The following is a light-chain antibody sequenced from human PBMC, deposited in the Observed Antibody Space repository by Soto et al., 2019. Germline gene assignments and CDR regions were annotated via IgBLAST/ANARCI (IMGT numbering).Light chain of an antibody. CDR1: QSINSY. CDR3: QQSYSTPRT. CDR2: AAS. V-gene: IGKV1-39*01. J-gene: IGKJ1*01. Sequence: DIQMTQSPSTLSASVGDRVTITCRASQSINSYLNWYQQKPGKAPRLLIYAASSLQSGVPSRFSGSGSGTDFTLTTSSLQPEDFATYFCQQSYSTPRTFGQGTKVDIK.